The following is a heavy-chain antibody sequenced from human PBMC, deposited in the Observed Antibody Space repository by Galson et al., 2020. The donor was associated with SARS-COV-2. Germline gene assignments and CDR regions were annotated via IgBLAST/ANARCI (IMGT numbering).Heavy chain of an antibody. V-gene: IGHV1-46*02. CDR3: AKSLSDIVSDWAFAFDS. Sequence: GESLKISCKTSGYTFNDYYIHWVRQAPGQGLEWMGVLNPGGGSTNYERKFRGRVTVTGDTSTTTVDMELSSLGSEDTAVYYCAKSLSDIVSDWAFAFDSWGQGTMVTVSS. CDR2: LNPGGGST. J-gene: IGHJ3*01. D-gene: IGHD5-12*01. CDR1: GYTFNDYY.